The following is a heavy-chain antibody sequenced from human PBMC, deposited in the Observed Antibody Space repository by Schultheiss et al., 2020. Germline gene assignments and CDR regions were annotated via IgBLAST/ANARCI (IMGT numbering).Heavy chain of an antibody. D-gene: IGHD6-19*01. CDR1: GGSISSGGYY. J-gene: IGHJ4*02. CDR3: ARPQVAVAAT. V-gene: IGHV4-39*01. CDR2: IYYSGST. Sequence: SETLSLTCAVSGGSISSGGYYWSWIRQHPGKGLEWIGSIYYSGSTNYNPSLKSRVTISVDTSKNQFSLKLSSVTAADTAVYYCARPQVAVAATWGQGTLVTVSS.